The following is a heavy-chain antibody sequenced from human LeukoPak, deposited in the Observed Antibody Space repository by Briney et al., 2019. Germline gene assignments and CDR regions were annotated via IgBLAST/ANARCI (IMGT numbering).Heavy chain of an antibody. J-gene: IGHJ6*02. CDR1: GFTFSSYG. D-gene: IGHD2-15*01. CDR2: ISYDGSNK. V-gene: IGHV3-30*18. Sequence: GGSLRLSCAASGFTFSSYGMHWVRQDPGKGLEWVAVISYDGSNKYYADSVKGRFSISRDNSKNTLFLQMNSLRAEDTAVYYCAKGYCSGSSCYRGSLYYYYGMDVWGQGTTVTVSS. CDR3: AKGYCSGSSCYRGSLYYYYGMDV.